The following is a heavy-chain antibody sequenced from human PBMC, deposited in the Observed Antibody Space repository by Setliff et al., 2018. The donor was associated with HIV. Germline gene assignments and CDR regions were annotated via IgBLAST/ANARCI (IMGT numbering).Heavy chain of an antibody. J-gene: IGHJ4*02. CDR3: GRQAWDHQSSGYFVDY. CDR2: IYQTGST. V-gene: IGHV4-38-2*02. CDR1: GYSISSGYY. Sequence: PSETLSLTCTVSGYSISSGYYWGWIRQPPGKGLEWIGSIYQTGSTNYNPSPKSRVTVSLDMSKNQFSLKLTSVTAADTAVYYCGRQAWDHQSSGYFVDYWGQGTLVTVSS. D-gene: IGHD6-19*01.